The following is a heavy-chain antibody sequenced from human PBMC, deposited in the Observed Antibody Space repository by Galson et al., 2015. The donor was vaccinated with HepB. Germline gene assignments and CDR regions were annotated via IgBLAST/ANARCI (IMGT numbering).Heavy chain of an antibody. CDR1: GFTVSSNY. Sequence: SLRLSCAASGFTVSSNYMSWVRQAPGKGLEWVAVISYDGSNKYYADSVKGRFTISRDNSKNTLYLQMNSLRAEDTAVYYCAKDPSRSSNWYCRFDYWGQGTLVTVSS. D-gene: IGHD6-13*01. CDR2: ISYDGSNK. CDR3: AKDPSRSSNWYCRFDY. V-gene: IGHV3-30*18. J-gene: IGHJ4*02.